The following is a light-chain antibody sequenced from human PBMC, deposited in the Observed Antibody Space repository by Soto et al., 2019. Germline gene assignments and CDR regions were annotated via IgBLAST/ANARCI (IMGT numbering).Light chain of an antibody. CDR3: HQRSSWPLT. J-gene: IGKJ4*01. CDR2: GAS. CDR1: QSVSSSY. V-gene: IGKV3D-20*02. Sequence: EIVLTQSPGTLSLSPGERATLSCRASQSVSSSYLAWYQQKPGQAPRLLIYGASSRATGIPDRFSGSGSGTDFTLTISSLEPEDFAVYYCHQRSSWPLTFGGGTKVEI.